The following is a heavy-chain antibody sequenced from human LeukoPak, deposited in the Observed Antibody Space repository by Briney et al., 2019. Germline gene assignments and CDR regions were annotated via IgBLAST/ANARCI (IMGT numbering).Heavy chain of an antibody. V-gene: IGHV1-69*04. J-gene: IGHJ6*02. D-gene: IGHD7-27*01. CDR1: GGTFSSYA. CDR2: IIPILGIA. CDR3: ARDWGSGGMDV. Sequence: SVKVSCKASGGTFSSYAISWVRQAPGQGLEWMGRIIPILGIANYAQKFQGRVTITADKSTSTAYMELSSLRSEDTAVYYCARDWGSGGMDVWGQGTTVTVSS.